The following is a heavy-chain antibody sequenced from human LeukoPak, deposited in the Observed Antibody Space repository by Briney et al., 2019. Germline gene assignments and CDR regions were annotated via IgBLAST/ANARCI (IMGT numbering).Heavy chain of an antibody. V-gene: IGHV4-4*07. CDR1: GDSISNYY. CDR2: IYTSGST. CDR3: ARVSLVRGAPDYYFDY. J-gene: IGHJ4*02. Sequence: PSEALSLTCTVSGDSISNYYWSWIRQPAGKGLEWIGRIYTSGSTNYNPSLKSRVTMSVDTSKNQFSLKLSSVTAADTAVYYCARVSLVRGAPDYYFDYWGQGTLVTVSS. D-gene: IGHD3-10*01.